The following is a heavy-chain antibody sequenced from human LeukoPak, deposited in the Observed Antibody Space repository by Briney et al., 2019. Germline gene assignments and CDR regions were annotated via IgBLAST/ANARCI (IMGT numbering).Heavy chain of an antibody. Sequence: GGSLRLSCAASGFSFTTYNMNWVRQAPGKGLEWVSSITSSSNSIYYADSVKGRFTISRDNAKSSLYLQMNSLRDEDTAVYYCATSGLPGQITLPHDWGQGTLVTVSS. V-gene: IGHV3-48*02. CDR3: ATSGLPGQITLPHD. D-gene: IGHD3-10*01. J-gene: IGHJ1*01. CDR2: ITSSSNSI. CDR1: GFSFTTYN.